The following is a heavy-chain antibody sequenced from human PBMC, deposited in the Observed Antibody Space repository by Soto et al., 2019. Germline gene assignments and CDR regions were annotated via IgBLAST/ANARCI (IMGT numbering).Heavy chain of an antibody. CDR3: ACDFYCRPDSNYFVY. CDR2: IDPSDSYT. Sequence: GEALKICCKGSGYSFTNYWINWVRQMAVKGLEWMGRIDPSDSYTNYSPSFQGHVTISADKSISTAYLQWSNLKASDTAMYYCACDFYCRPDSNYFVYWGQAPLV. J-gene: IGHJ4*02. V-gene: IGHV5-10-1*01. D-gene: IGHD3-3*01. CDR1: GYSFTNYW.